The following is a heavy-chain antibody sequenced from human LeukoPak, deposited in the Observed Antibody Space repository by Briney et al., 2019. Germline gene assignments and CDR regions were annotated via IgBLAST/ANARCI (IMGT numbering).Heavy chain of an antibody. CDR1: GGSFSGYY. J-gene: IGHJ6*04. CDR2: INHSGST. D-gene: IGHD2-2*01. Sequence: PSETLPLTCAVYGGSFSGYYWSWIRQPPGKGLEWIGEINHSGSTNYNPSLKSRVTISVDTSKNQFSLKLSSVTAADTAVYYCARGDRGLVVPAANNYYYYGMDVWGKGTTVTVSS. V-gene: IGHV4-34*01. CDR3: ARGDRGLVVPAANNYYYYGMDV.